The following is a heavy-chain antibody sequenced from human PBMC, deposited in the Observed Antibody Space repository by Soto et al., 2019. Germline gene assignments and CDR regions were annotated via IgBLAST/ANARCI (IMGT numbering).Heavy chain of an antibody. V-gene: IGHV1-69*01. Sequence: QVQLVQSGAEVKKPGSSVKVSCKASGGTFSSYAIRWVRQAPGQGLEWMGGIIPIFGTANYAQKFHGRVTITADESTSKAYMERSSLRSEDTDVYYCARIGLELRSYYSGMDVWGQGTTVTVSS. CDR1: GGTFSSYA. CDR2: IIPIFGTA. D-gene: IGHD1-26*01. J-gene: IGHJ6*02. CDR3: ARIGLELRSYYSGMDV.